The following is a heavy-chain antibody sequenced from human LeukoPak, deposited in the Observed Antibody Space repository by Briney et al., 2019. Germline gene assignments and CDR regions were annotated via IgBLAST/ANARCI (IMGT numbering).Heavy chain of an antibody. D-gene: IGHD3-10*01. Sequence: GGSLRLSCAASGFTFSSYGMSWVRQAPGKGLEWVSAISGSGGSTYYADSVKGRFTISRDNSKNTLYLQMNSLRAEGTAVYYCANCGSGRPKALFGAFDIWGQGTMVTVSS. CDR1: GFTFSSYG. CDR3: ANCGSGRPKALFGAFDI. V-gene: IGHV3-23*01. CDR2: ISGSGGST. J-gene: IGHJ3*02.